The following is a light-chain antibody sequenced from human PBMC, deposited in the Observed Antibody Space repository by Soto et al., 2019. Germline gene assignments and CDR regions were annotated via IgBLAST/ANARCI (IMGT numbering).Light chain of an antibody. CDR3: ASWEDSRNWV. J-gene: IGLJ1*01. CDR1: TSNIESHP. V-gene: IGLV1-44*01. CDR2: TNN. Sequence: QSVLVQPPSASGTPGQRITISCSGSTSNIESHPVNWFQQVPGAPPKLLIKTNNQRPSGVPARFSGSKSGASASLAISGLQSEDEGTYYCASWEDSRNWVFGSGTQLTVL.